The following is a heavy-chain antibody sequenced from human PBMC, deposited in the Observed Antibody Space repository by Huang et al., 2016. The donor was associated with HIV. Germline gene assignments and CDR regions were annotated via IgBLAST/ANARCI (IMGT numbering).Heavy chain of an antibody. V-gene: IGHV3-23*01. CDR2: ISGSCDKT. D-gene: IGHD2-21*02. J-gene: IGHJ4*02. CDR1: RFTFSTYA. CDR3: AKVPTVVTFH. Sequence: DVQLLESGGDFVQPGGSLRLSCAASRFTFSTYAMSWVRQAPGKGLEWVSAISGSCDKTYYADSVKGRFTISRDNSKNTLFLQMNSLRAEDTAVYYCAKVPTVVTFHWGQGTLVTVSS.